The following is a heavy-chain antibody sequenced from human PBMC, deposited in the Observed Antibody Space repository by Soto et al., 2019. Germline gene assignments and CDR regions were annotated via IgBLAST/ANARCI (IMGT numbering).Heavy chain of an antibody. V-gene: IGHV1-18*01. CDR2: IRAYNGNT. J-gene: IGHJ4*02. Sequence: QVQLVQSGAEVKKPGASVKVSCKAPGYTFTSYYISWARQAPGQGLDWMGWIRAYNGNTNYAQKLQGRVTMTTDTPTSTAYMELRILRSDDTAVYYCARDLPPVDYCGQGTLVTVSS. CDR1: GYTFTSYY. CDR3: ARDLPPVDY.